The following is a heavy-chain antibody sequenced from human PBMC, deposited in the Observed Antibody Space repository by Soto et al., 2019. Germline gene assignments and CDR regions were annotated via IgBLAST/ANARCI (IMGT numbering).Heavy chain of an antibody. Sequence: EVQLVESGGGLVQPGGSLRLSCAASGFTFSSYWMHWVRQAPGKGLVWVSRIKSDGSGTSYADSVKGRLTISRDNAKNTLYLQMNSLRAEDTAVYYCARGDGAYCDGNGYLGRHWGQGTLVTVSS. CDR1: GFTFSSYW. CDR3: ARGDGAYCDGNGYLGRH. CDR2: IKSDGSGT. D-gene: IGHD3-22*01. J-gene: IGHJ4*02. V-gene: IGHV3-74*01.